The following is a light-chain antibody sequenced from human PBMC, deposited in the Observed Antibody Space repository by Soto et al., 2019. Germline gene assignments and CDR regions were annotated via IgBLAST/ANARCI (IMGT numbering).Light chain of an antibody. CDR1: QTVSSN. CDR3: QQYNNWLPIT. Sequence: EIVMTQSPATLSVSPGERVTLSCRASQTVSSNLAWYQHKPGQAPRLLISGASTRATGIPARFSGSGSGTEFTLTISSLQSEDFAVYYCQQYNNWLPITFGQGTRLEIK. CDR2: GAS. J-gene: IGKJ5*01. V-gene: IGKV3-15*01.